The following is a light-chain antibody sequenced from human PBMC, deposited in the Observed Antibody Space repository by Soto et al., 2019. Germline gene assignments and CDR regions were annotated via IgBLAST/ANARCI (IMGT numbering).Light chain of an antibody. V-gene: IGLV2-14*03. CDR3: SSYTSSSTLGV. CDR1: SSDVGGYYF. J-gene: IGLJ3*02. CDR2: DVS. Sequence: QYVLTQPASVSGSPGQSITISCTGTSSDVGGYYFVSWYQHHPGKAPKLIIYDVSSRPSGVSNRFSGSKSGNTASLTISGLQAEDEADYYCSSYTSSSTLGVFGGGTKLTVL.